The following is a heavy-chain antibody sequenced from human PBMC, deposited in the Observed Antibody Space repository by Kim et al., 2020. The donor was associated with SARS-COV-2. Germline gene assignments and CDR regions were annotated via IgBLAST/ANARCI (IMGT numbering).Heavy chain of an antibody. J-gene: IGHJ4*02. CDR2: IYYRGST. CDR1: GGSISSYY. Sequence: SETLSLTRTVAGGSISSYYWSWIRQPPGKGLEWIGYIYYRGSTNYNTSLKSRGTISVDTSKNQLSLKLSSVTAADTAVYYCGTYVPAANGFDYWGQGTLVTVSA. D-gene: IGHD2-2*01. CDR3: GTYVPAANGFDY. V-gene: IGHV4-59*01.